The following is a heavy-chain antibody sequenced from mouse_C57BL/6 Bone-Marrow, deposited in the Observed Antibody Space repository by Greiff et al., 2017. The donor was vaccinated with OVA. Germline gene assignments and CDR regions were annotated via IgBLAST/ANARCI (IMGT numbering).Heavy chain of an antibody. Sequence: VKLVESGAELARPGASVKLSCKASGYTFTSYGISWVKQSTGQGLEWIGEIYPRSGNTYYNEKFKGKATLTADNSSSTAYMELRSLTSEDSAVYFCARGPFITTVGADWYFDVWGTGTTVTVSS. J-gene: IGHJ1*03. V-gene: IGHV1-81*01. CDR3: ARGPFITTVGADWYFDV. CDR1: GYTFTSYG. CDR2: IYPRSGNT. D-gene: IGHD1-1*01.